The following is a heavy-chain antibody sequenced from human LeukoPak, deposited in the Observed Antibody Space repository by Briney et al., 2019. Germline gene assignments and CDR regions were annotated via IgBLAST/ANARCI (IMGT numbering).Heavy chain of an antibody. CDR3: ARDGGPALFDY. CDR1: GGSISSGSYY. CDR2: IYTSGST. V-gene: IGHV4-61*02. D-gene: IGHD2-15*01. Sequence: SETLSLTCTVSGGSISSGSYYWSWIRQPAGKGLEWTGRIYTSGSTNYNPSLKSRVTISVDTSKNQFSLKLSSVTAADTAVYYCARDGGPALFDYWGQGTLVTVSS. J-gene: IGHJ4*02.